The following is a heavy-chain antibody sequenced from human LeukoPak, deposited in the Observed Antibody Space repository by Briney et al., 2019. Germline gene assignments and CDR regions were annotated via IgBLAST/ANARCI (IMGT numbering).Heavy chain of an antibody. CDR2: IYSGGST. D-gene: IGHD7-27*01. J-gene: IGHJ4*02. V-gene: IGHV3-53*01. Sequence: GGSLRLSCAAPGFTVSSNYMSWVRQAPGKGLEWVSVIYSGGSTYYADSVKGRFTISRDNSKNTLYLQMNSLRAEDTAVYYCARLTGDLYFDYWGQGTLVTVSS. CDR1: GFTVSSNY. CDR3: ARLTGDLYFDY.